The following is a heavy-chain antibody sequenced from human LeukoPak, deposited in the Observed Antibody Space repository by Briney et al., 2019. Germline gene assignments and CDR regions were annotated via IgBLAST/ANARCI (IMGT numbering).Heavy chain of an antibody. CDR1: GYTFTAHN. Sequence: ASVKVSCKPSGYTFTAHNIHWVRQAPGQGLEWMGWINPNSGGTNCAQKFQGRVTMTRDTSISAVYMELTRLRSDDTAVYYCARDNGDYWFDYWGQGTLVTVSS. CDR3: ARDNGDYWFDY. V-gene: IGHV1-2*02. J-gene: IGHJ4*02. CDR2: INPNSGGT. D-gene: IGHD4-17*01.